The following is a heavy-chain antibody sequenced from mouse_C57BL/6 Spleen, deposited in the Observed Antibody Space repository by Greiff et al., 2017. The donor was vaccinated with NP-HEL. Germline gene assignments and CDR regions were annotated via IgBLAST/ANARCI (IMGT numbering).Heavy chain of an antibody. J-gene: IGHJ2*01. Sequence: DVQLVESEGGLVQPGSSMKLSCTASGFTFSDYYMAWVRQVPEKGLEWVANINYDGSSTYYLDSLKSRFIISRDNAKNILYLQMSSLKSEDTATYYCARGWDEGYFDYWGQGTTLTVSS. CDR3: ARGWDEGYFDY. CDR2: INYDGSST. CDR1: GFTFSDYY. V-gene: IGHV5-16*01. D-gene: IGHD4-1*01.